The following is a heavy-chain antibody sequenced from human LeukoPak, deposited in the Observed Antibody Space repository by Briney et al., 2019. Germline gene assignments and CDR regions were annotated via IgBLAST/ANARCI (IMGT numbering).Heavy chain of an antibody. CDR1: GFMFSSNW. CDR3: AKEGRSLQTY. Sequence: GGSLRLSCAASGFMFSSNWMSWVRLAPGKGLEWVANIKEDGTETYYVDSVKGRFPISRDNAKNSLYLQMNSLRVEDTAVYYCAKEGRSLQTYWGQGTLVTVSS. CDR2: IKEDGTET. J-gene: IGHJ4*02. V-gene: IGHV3-7*03. D-gene: IGHD5-24*01.